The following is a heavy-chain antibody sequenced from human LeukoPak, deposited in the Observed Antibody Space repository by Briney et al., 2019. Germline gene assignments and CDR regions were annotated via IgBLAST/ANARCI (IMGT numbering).Heavy chain of an antibody. Sequence: GGSLRLSCAASGFTFDDYAMHWVRQAPGKGLEWVSGISWNSGSIGYADSVKGRFTISRDNAKNSLYLQMNSLRAEDTAVYYCAKDPWFGELSPDAFDIWGQGTMVTVSS. V-gene: IGHV3-9*01. CDR1: GFTFDDYA. CDR3: AKDPWFGELSPDAFDI. CDR2: ISWNSGSI. J-gene: IGHJ3*02. D-gene: IGHD3-10*01.